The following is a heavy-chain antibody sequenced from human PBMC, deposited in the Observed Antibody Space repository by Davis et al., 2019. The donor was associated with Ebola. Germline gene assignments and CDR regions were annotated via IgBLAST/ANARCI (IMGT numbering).Heavy chain of an antibody. D-gene: IGHD6-19*01. CDR1: VGSFSDHY. V-gene: IGHV4-59*08. Sequence: MPSETLSLTCAVYVGSFSDHYWSWIRQPPGKGLEWIGYIYYSGSTNYNPSLKSRVTISVDTSKNQFSLKLSSVTAADTAVYYCARQYSSGWEYFDYWGQGTLVTVSS. CDR3: ARQYSSGWEYFDY. CDR2: IYYSGST. J-gene: IGHJ4*02.